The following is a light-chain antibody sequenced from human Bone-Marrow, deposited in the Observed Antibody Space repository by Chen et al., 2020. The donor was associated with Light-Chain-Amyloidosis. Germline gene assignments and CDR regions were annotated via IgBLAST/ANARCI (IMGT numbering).Light chain of an antibody. V-gene: IGLV3-25*03. Sequence: SYELTQPPSVSVSPGQTARITCSGDALPKHYAYWYQQKPGQAPVLVICKDTERPSGIPERFSGSRSGTTVTLTISGVQAEDEADYYCQSADSSDLGVFGGGTKLTVL. CDR3: QSADSSDLGV. CDR1: ALPKHY. CDR2: KDT. J-gene: IGLJ3*02.